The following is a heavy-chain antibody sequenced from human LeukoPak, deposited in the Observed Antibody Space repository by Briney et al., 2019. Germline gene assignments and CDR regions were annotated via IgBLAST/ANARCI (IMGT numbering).Heavy chain of an antibody. D-gene: IGHD4-17*01. J-gene: IGHJ4*02. CDR3: ARDYGDYGFDY. Sequence: SETLSLTCTVSGGSVSSGSYHWSWIRQPPGKGLEWIGYIYYSGSTNYNPSLKGRVTISVDTSKNQFSLKLSSVTAADTAVYYCARDYGDYGFDYWGQGTLVTVSS. CDR1: GGSVSSGSYH. V-gene: IGHV4-61*01. CDR2: IYYSGST.